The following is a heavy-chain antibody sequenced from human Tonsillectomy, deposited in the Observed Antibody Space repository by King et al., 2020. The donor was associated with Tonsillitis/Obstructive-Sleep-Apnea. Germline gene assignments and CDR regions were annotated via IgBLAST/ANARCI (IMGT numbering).Heavy chain of an antibody. CDR3: ARLSSSSCCAFDY. V-gene: IGHV4-34*12. CDR2: IIHSGST. J-gene: IGHJ4*02. Sequence: VQLQQWGAGLLKPSETLSLTCGVYGGSFSGYYWSWIRQPPGRGLEWIGEIIHSGSTNYNPSLKSRVTISLDTSMNQLSLELISLTAADTAVYYCARLSSSSCCAFDYWGQGAPATVSS. D-gene: IGHD2-2*01. CDR1: GGSFSGYY.